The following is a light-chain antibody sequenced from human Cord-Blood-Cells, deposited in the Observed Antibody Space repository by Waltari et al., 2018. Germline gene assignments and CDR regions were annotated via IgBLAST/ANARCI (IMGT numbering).Light chain of an antibody. CDR3: QQSYSTLFT. Sequence: DIQMTQSPSSLSASVGDRVTITCRASQSIRSYLNLYQQKPGKAPKLLIYAASSLQSGVPSRFSGSGSGTDFTLTISSLQPEDFATYYCQQSYSTLFTFGPGTKVDIK. J-gene: IGKJ3*01. CDR2: AAS. CDR1: QSIRSY. V-gene: IGKV1-39*01.